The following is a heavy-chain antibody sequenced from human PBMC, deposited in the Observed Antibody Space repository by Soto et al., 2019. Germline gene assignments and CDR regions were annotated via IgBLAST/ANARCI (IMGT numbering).Heavy chain of an antibody. J-gene: IGHJ4*02. Sequence: QVQLQESGPGLVKPSETLSLTCSVSGGSISNHYWSWIRQPPGKGLEWIGYIYYHGNTNYNPSLKSRVTMSVDPSRNQIPLKLTTVTAADTAVYYCTRANCYSEYWGQGTLVTVYS. CDR2: IYYHGNT. D-gene: IGHD7-27*01. V-gene: IGHV4-59*11. CDR3: TRANCYSEY. CDR1: GGSISNHY.